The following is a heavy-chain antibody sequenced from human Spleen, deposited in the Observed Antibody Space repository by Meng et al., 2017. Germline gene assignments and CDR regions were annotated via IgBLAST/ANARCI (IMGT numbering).Heavy chain of an antibody. CDR1: GGSISSFY. V-gene: IGHV4-59*05. D-gene: IGHD6-19*01. CDR3: VRSSGWVRTGFDP. Sequence: QVQLQESGPGLVKPSETLSLTCTVSGGSISSFYWSWIRQPPGKGLEWIGSIGHSGITYYTPSLKSRVTVSIDTSKSQFSLKLTSVTAADTAVYYCVRSSGWVRTGFDPWGQGTLVTVSS. J-gene: IGHJ5*02. CDR2: IGHSGIT.